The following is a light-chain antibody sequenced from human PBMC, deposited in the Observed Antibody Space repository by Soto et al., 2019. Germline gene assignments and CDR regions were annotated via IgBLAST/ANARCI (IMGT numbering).Light chain of an antibody. CDR1: QNINRW. CDR3: QQYKNYSWT. J-gene: IGKJ1*01. Sequence: DIQMAQSPSTLSASVGDRVTITCRASQNINRWLAWYQQRPGKAPNLLIYKASSLESGVPSRFSGSGSGTECTLTINRLQPDDLATYHCQQYKNYSWTFGQGTKVEIK. V-gene: IGKV1-5*03. CDR2: KAS.